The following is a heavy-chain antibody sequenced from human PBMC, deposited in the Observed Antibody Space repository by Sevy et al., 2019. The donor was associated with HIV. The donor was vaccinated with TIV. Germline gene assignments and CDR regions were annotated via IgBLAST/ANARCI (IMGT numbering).Heavy chain of an antibody. J-gene: IGHJ6*02. CDR3: ARDQRMAVAGTGYHYGMDV. CDR2: IYYSGST. CDR1: GGSISSYY. V-gene: IGHV4-59*01. D-gene: IGHD6-19*01. Sequence: SETLSLTCTVSGGSISSYYWSWIRQPPGRGLEWIGYIYYSGSTNYNPSLKSRVTISVDTSKNQFSLKLSSVTAADTAVYYCARDQRMAVAGTGYHYGMDVWGQWTTVTVSS.